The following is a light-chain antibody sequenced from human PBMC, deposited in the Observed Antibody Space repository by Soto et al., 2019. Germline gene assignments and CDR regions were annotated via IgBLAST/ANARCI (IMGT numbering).Light chain of an antibody. V-gene: IGKV1-33*01. CDR3: QQYDHLPRT. CDR1: QEISNY. CDR2: DAS. Sequence: DIQMIQSPSSLSASVGDRVTITCQASQEISNYLNWYQQKPGKAPKLVIYDASNLERGVPSRFIGRGSRTDFTFTISSLQPEDFATYYCQQYDHLPRTFGRGNKVEIK. J-gene: IGKJ1*01.